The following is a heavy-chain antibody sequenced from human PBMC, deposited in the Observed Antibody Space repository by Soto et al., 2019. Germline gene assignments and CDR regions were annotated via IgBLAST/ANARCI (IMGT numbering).Heavy chain of an antibody. V-gene: IGHV4-39*01. CDR1: NGSISSRSSY. CDR2: IYYIGNT. Sequence: QLQLQESGSGLVKPSETLSLTCIVSNGSISSRSSYWGWIRQTPGKGLEWIGSIYYIGNTYYNPSLKRRVSISIATSTTQFSLKMDSVTAADAAVYFCGDQDHGAKGYYFANWGQGALVTVSS. J-gene: IGHJ4*02. D-gene: IGHD2-2*01. CDR3: GDQDHGAKGYYFAN.